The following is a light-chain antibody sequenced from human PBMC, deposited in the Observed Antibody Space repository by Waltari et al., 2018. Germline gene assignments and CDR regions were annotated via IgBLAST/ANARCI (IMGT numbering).Light chain of an antibody. J-gene: IGLJ3*02. Sequence: QSVLTQPPSASGTPGQRVTISCSGRASNIGGNVVNWYQQFPGKAPKLVIYRNDQRPSGVPDRFSGSKSGTSACLAISGLQSEDEADYYCAAWDDSPNGHWVFGGGTKVTVL. CDR1: ASNIGGNV. CDR2: RND. CDR3: AAWDDSPNGHWV. V-gene: IGLV1-44*01.